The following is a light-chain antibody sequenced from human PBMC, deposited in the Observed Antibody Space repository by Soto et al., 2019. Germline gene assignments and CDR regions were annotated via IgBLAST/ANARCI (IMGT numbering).Light chain of an antibody. Sequence: QSALTQPASVTGSPGQSITISCTGTSSDVGGYNSVSWYQQHPGKAPKLMIYEVSNRPSGVSNRFSGSKSGNTASLTISGLQADDEGDYYCSSYTTSSTLLYVFGTGTKLTVL. V-gene: IGLV2-14*01. CDR3: SSYTTSSTLLYV. CDR1: SSDVGGYNS. J-gene: IGLJ1*01. CDR2: EVS.